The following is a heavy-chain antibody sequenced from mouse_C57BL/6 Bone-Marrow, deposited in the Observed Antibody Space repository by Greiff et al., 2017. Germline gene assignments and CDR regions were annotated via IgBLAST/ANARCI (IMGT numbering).Heavy chain of an antibody. V-gene: IGHV7-3*01. CDR2: IRNKANGYTT. D-gene: IGHD2-4*01. CDR3: ASDYYDSPFYAMDY. J-gene: IGHJ4*01. Sequence: EVQRVESGGGLVQPGGSLSLSCAASGFTFTDYYMSWVRQPPGKALEWLGFIRNKANGYTTEYSASVKGRFTISRDNSQSILYLQMNALRADDSATYYCASDYYDSPFYAMDYWCQGTSVTVSS. CDR1: GFTFTDYY.